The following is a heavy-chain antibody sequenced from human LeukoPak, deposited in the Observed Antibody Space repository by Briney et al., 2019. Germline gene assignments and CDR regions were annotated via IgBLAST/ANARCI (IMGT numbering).Heavy chain of an antibody. J-gene: IGHJ6*03. CDR2: TYYSGST. V-gene: IGHV4-59*01. D-gene: IGHD2-15*01. Sequence: SETLSLTCTVSGGSISSYYWSWIRQPPGKGLEWIGYTYYSGSTNYNPSLKSRVTISVDTSKNQFSLKLSSVTAADTAVYYCARAPRSLNCSGGSCYSVHYYYYMDVRGKGTTVTVSS. CDR1: GGSISSYY. CDR3: ARAPRSLNCSGGSCYSVHYYYYMDV.